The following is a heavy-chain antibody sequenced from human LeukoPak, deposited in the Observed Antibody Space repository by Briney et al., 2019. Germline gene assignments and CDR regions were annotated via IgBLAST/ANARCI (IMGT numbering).Heavy chain of an antibody. Sequence: GGSLRLSCAASGFTFSSYGMHWVRQAPGKGLEWVAVIWYDGSNNYYADSVKGRFTISRDNSKNTLYLQMNSLRAEDTAVYYSARDPFYDFWSGYPVYYYYYYGMDVWGQGTTVTVSS. V-gene: IGHV3-33*01. J-gene: IGHJ6*02. CDR2: IWYDGSNN. D-gene: IGHD3-3*01. CDR1: GFTFSSYG. CDR3: ARDPFYDFWSGYPVYYYYYYGMDV.